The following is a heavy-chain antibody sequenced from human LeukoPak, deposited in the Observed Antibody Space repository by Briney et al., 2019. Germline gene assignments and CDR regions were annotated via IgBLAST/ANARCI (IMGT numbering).Heavy chain of an antibody. D-gene: IGHD3-22*01. CDR1: GFTFSRYW. V-gene: IGHV3-74*01. CDR2: IKSDGKT. CDR3: ARAPSEVGGYYPEYFRH. J-gene: IGHJ1*01. Sequence: GGSLRLSCEASGFTFSRYWMHWVRQAPGKGLVWVSRIKSDGKTNYADSVKGRFTISRDNAKNTVSLQMNSLRADDTGVYYCARAPSEVGGYYPEYFRHWGQGTLVTVFS.